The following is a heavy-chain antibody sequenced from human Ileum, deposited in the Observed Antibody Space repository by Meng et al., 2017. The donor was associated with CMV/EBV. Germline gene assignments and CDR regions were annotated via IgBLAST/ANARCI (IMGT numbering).Heavy chain of an antibody. V-gene: IGHV3-21*01. CDR3: AGSSSWYLVDY. CDR2: ISSSSAYI. D-gene: IGHD6-13*01. Sequence: GGSLRLSCAASGFTLSNYAMSWVRQTPGKGLEWVSSISSSSAYIYYADSVKGRFTISRDNTKNSLFLQMNSLRAEDTAVYYCAGSSSWYLVDYWGQGALVTVSS. CDR1: GFTLSNYA. J-gene: IGHJ4*02.